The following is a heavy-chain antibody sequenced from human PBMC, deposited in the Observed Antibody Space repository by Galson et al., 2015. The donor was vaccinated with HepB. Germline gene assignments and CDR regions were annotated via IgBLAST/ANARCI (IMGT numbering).Heavy chain of an antibody. D-gene: IGHD3-22*01. CDR2: ISSSSSYI. J-gene: IGHJ6*02. CDR1: GFTFSSYS. V-gene: IGHV3-21*01. CDR3: ARSGPIYYDSSGYYNYYGMDV. Sequence: LRLSCAASGFTFSSYSMNWVRQAPGKGLEWVSSISSSSSYIYYADSVKGRFTISRDNAKNSLYLQMNSLRAEDTAVYYCARSGPIYYDSSGYYNYYGMDVWGQGTTVTVSS.